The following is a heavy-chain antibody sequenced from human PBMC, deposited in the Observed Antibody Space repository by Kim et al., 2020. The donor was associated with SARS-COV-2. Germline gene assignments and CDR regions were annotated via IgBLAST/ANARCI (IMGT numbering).Heavy chain of an antibody. CDR2: INNDGTTT. Sequence: GGSLRLSCVASGFTFNVYWMDWVRQVPGKGLVWVSSINNDGTTTRYADSVRGRFTTSRDNVKNTLYLEMDSLRAEDTAVYYCAREGYSGSYYPGAFDIWGIGTTAIVSS. CDR1: GFTFNVYW. CDR3: AREGYSGSYYPGAFDI. D-gene: IGHD1-26*01. J-gene: IGHJ3*02. V-gene: IGHV3-74*01.